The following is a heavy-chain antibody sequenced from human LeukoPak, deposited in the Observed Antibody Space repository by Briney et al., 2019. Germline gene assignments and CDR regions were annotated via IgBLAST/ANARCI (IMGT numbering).Heavy chain of an antibody. Sequence: ASVKVSCKASGYTFTGYYMHWVRQAPGQGLEWMGWINPNSGGTNYAQKFQGRVTMTRDTSISTAYMELRSLRSDDTAVYYCARLGSYYDILTGLYGDYYYYYYMDVWGKGTTITISS. CDR2: INPNSGGT. D-gene: IGHD3-9*01. CDR3: ARLGSYYDILTGLYGDYYYYYYMDV. V-gene: IGHV1-2*02. CDR1: GYTFTGYY. J-gene: IGHJ6*03.